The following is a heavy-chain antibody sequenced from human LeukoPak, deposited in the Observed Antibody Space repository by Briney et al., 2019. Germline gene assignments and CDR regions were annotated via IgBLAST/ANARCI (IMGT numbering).Heavy chain of an antibody. CDR3: ARDANYYYDSSGLGDAFDI. Sequence: GGSLRLSCAASGFTVSSNYMSWVRQAPGKGLEWVSVIYSGGSTYYADSMKGRFTISRDNSKNTLYLQMNSLRAEDTAVYYCARDANYYYDSSGLGDAFDIWGQGTMVTVSS. CDR2: IYSGGST. V-gene: IGHV3-66*02. J-gene: IGHJ3*02. CDR1: GFTVSSNY. D-gene: IGHD3-22*01.